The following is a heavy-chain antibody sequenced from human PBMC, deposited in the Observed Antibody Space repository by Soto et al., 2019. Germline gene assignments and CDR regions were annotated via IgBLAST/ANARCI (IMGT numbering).Heavy chain of an antibody. CDR1: GFAFSSYA. Sequence: GGSLRLSCEASGFAFSSYAMHWVRQAPGKGLEWVGVISYDGNYIYYADSVKGRFTLSRDNSKNTLYVQVNSLRPEDTAVYYCAKGILSATIGPYAIHVRGPAPTGTVSS. V-gene: IGHV3-30*18. D-gene: IGHD3-16*01. CDR3: AKGILSATIGPYAIHV. CDR2: ISYDGNYI. J-gene: IGHJ6*02.